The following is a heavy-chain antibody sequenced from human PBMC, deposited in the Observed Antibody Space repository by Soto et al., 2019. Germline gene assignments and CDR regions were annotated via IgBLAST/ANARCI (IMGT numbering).Heavy chain of an antibody. J-gene: IGHJ4*02. CDR3: ARDDSGFSGSHYIDYFNY. CDR2: INPNNGGT. D-gene: IGHD1-26*01. V-gene: IGHV1-2*04. CDR1: GYTFTGYY. Sequence: ASVKVSCKASGYTFTGYYMHWVRQAPGQGLEWMGWINPNNGGTYYAEKFQGWVTMTRDTSISTAYMQLSSLRSEDTAVYYCARDDSGFSGSHYIDYFNYWGQGALVTVSS.